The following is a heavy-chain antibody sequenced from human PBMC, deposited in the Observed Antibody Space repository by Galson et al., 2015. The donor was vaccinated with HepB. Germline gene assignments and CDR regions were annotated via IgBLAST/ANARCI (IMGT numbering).Heavy chain of an antibody. D-gene: IGHD6-19*01. CDR2: TFYRSKWYT. Sequence: CAISGDSVSSNSAAWNWIRQSPSRGLEWLGRTFYRSKWYTDYAVSAKGRITINPDTSKNQFSLQLNSVTPEDTAVYYCAAQQWLAKGNWFDPWGQGTLVTVSS. CDR1: GDSVSSNSAA. V-gene: IGHV6-1*01. J-gene: IGHJ5*02. CDR3: AAQQWLAKGNWFDP.